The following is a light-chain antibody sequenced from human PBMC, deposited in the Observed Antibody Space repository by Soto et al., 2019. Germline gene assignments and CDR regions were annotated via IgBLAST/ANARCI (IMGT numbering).Light chain of an antibody. CDR2: AAS. Sequence: AIRMTQSPSSFSASTGDRVTITCRASQGISSYLAWYQQKPGKAPKLLIYAASTLQSGVPSRFSGSGSGTNFTLTISCLQSEDFATYYCQQYYSYPSVWTFGQGTKVDIK. J-gene: IGKJ1*01. CDR3: QQYYSYPSVWT. V-gene: IGKV1-8*01. CDR1: QGISSY.